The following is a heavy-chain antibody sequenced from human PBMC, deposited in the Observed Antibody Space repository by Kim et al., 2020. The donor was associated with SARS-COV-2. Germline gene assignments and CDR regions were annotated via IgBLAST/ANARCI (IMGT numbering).Heavy chain of an antibody. CDR3: ARMTGFLEWLKSYYYYGMDV. V-gene: IGHV4-39*01. D-gene: IGHD3-3*01. J-gene: IGHJ6*02. CDR1: GGSISSSSYY. Sequence: SETLSLTCTVSGGSISSSSYYWGWIRQPPGKGLEWIGSIYYSGSTYYNPSLKSRVTISVDTSKNQFSLKLSSVTAADTAVYYCARMTGFLEWLKSYYYYGMDVWGQGTTVTVSS. CDR2: IYYSGST.